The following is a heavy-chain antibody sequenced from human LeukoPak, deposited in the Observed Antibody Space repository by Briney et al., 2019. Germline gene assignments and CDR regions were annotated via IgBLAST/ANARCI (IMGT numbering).Heavy chain of an antibody. D-gene: IGHD4-17*01. J-gene: IGHJ4*02. Sequence: GGSLRLSCAASGLTFNSYWMGWFRQAPGKGLEWLSSISSRSNYIYYADSVKGRFTISRDNAKNSLYLQMNSLRAEDTAVYYCARADDYEENDYWGQGTQVTVSS. CDR2: ISSRSNYI. CDR1: GLTFNSYW. CDR3: ARADDYEENDY. V-gene: IGHV3-21*01.